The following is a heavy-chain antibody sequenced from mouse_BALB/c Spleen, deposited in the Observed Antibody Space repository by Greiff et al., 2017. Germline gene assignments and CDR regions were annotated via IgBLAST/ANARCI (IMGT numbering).Heavy chain of an antibody. CDR1: GFTFSNYW. V-gene: IGHV6-6*02. J-gene: IGHJ4*01. CDR3: SRRVYYAMDY. CDR2: IRLKSNNYAT. Sequence: DVMLVESGGGLVQPGGSMKLSCVASGFTFSNYWMNWVRQSPEKGLEWVAEIRLKSNNYATHYAESVKGRFTISRDDSKSSVYLQMNNLRAEDTGIYYCSRRVYYAMDYWGQGTSVTVSS.